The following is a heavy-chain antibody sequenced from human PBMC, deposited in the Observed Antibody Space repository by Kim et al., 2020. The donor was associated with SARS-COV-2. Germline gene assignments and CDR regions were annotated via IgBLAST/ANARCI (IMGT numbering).Heavy chain of an antibody. Sequence: GGSLRLSCAASGFTFSSYYMSWVRQAPGKGLEWVSYVTGSGSAIYYADSVKGRFTISRDNAKNSLYLQMNSLGAEDTALYYCARGRGTLFNIGGRGSQVT. CDR3: ARGRGTLFNI. CDR1: GFTFSSYY. CDR2: VTGSGSAI. V-gene: IGHV3-11*04. D-gene: IGHD2-15*01. J-gene: IGHJ2*01.